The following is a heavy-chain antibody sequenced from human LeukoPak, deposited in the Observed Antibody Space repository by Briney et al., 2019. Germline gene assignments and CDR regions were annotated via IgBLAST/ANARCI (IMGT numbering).Heavy chain of an antibody. CDR2: IYYSGST. J-gene: IGHJ3*02. CDR3: AREVYCSGGSCYSNAFDI. CDR1: GGSISSGGYY. Sequence: PSETLSLTCTVSGGSISSGGYYWSWIRQHPGKGLEWIGYIYYSGSTYYNPSLKSRVTISVDTSKNQFSLKLSSVTAADTAVYYCAREVYCSGGSCYSNAFDIWGQGTMVTVSS. D-gene: IGHD2-15*01. V-gene: IGHV4-31*03.